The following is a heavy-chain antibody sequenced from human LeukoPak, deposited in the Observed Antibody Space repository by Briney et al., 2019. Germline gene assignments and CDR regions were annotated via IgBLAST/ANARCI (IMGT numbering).Heavy chain of an antibody. V-gene: IGHV4-59*01. Sequence: SETLSLTCTVSGGSISRYYWSWIRQPPGKGLEWIGYIYYSGSANYNSSLESRVTISIDTTNNQFSLKLSSVTAADTAVYYCARQRHTSGRRFDYWGQGILVTVSS. CDR1: GGSISRYY. CDR2: IYYSGSA. J-gene: IGHJ4*02. D-gene: IGHD3-22*01. CDR3: ARQRHTSGRRFDY.